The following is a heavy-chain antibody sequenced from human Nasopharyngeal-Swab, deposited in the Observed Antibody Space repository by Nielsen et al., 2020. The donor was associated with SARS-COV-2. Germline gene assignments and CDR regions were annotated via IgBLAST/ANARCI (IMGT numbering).Heavy chain of an antibody. J-gene: IGHJ5*02. D-gene: IGHD3-22*01. CDR2: ISSGSRST. CDR1: GFNFNTYN. V-gene: IGHV3-48*02. Sequence: GGSLRLSCAASGFNFNTYNMNWVRQAPGKGLEWISYISSGSRSTYYADSVKGRFTISRDNGENSVYLQMNSLRDEDTAVYYCVRGASSAFVRWLDPWGQGTLVTVS. CDR3: VRGASSAFVRWLDP.